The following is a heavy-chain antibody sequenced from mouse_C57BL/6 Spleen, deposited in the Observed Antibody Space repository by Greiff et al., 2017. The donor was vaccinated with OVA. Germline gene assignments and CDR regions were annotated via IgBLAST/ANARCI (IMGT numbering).Heavy chain of an antibody. CDR1: GYTFTDYY. CDR2: INPNNGGT. V-gene: IGHV1-26*01. Sequence: VQLQQSGPELVKPGASVKISCKASGYTFTDYYMNWVKQSHGKSLEWIGDINPNNGGTSYNQKFKGKATLTVDKSSSTAYMELRSLTSEDSAVYYCARPYYYGSSPYWYFDVWGTGTTVTVSS. CDR3: ARPYYYGSSPYWYFDV. J-gene: IGHJ1*03. D-gene: IGHD1-1*01.